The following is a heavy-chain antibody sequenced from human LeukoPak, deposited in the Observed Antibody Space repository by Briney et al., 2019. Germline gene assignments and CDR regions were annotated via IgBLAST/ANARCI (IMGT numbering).Heavy chain of an antibody. CDR2: ISAGVGST. D-gene: IGHD4-17*01. CDR3: AKDVYGDYGGLVY. Sequence: GGSLRLSCAASGFTSSTYAMTWVRQAPGRGLEWVSTISAGVGSTNYADSVKGRFTISRDNSDNTVYLQMNSLRAEDTAVYYCAKDVYGDYGGLVYWGQGTLVTVFS. V-gene: IGHV3-23*01. CDR1: GFTSSTYA. J-gene: IGHJ4*02.